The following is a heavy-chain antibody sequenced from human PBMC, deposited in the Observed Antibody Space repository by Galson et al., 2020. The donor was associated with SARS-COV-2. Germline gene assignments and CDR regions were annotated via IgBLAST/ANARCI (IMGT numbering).Heavy chain of an antibody. Sequence: ASVKVSCKVSGYTLTELSMHWVRQAPGKGLEWMGGFDPEDGETIYAQKFQGRVTMTEDTSTDTAYMELSSLRSEDTAVYYCATVVAIFGVVGAFDYWGQGTLVTVSS. CDR2: FDPEDGET. D-gene: IGHD3-3*01. J-gene: IGHJ4*02. CDR1: GYTLTELS. CDR3: ATVVAIFGVVGAFDY. V-gene: IGHV1-24*01.